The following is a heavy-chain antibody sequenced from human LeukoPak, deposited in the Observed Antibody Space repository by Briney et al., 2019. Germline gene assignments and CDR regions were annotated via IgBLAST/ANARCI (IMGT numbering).Heavy chain of an antibody. CDR2: IIPIFGTA. J-gene: IGHJ4*02. CDR3: ARVDTAMNLDY. CDR1: GGTFSSYA. D-gene: IGHD5-18*01. Sequence: GASVKVSCKASGGTFSSYAISWVRQAPGQGLEWMGGIIPIFGTANYAQKFQGRVTITADESTSTAYMELSSLRSEDTAVYYCARVDTAMNLDYWGQGTLVAVSS. V-gene: IGHV1-69*13.